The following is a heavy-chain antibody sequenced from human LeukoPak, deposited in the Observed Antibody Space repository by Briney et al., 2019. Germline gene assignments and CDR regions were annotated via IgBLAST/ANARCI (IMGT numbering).Heavy chain of an antibody. J-gene: IGHJ6*02. Sequence: GGSLRLSCAASGFTFSDYYMSWIRQAPGKGLEWVSYISSSGSTIYYADSVKGRFTISRDNAKNSLYLQMNSLRAEDTAVYYCARVVTIFGVVTYGMDVWGHGTTVTVSS. V-gene: IGHV3-11*01. CDR3: ARVVTIFGVVTYGMDV. CDR1: GFTFSDYY. D-gene: IGHD3-3*01. CDR2: ISSSGSTI.